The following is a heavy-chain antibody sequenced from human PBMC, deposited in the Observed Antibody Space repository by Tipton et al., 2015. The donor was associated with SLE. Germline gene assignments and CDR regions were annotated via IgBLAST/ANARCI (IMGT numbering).Heavy chain of an antibody. CDR1: GGSISSYY. V-gene: IGHV4-59*12. J-gene: IGHJ4*02. CDR3: TKDYYKWSRDY. Sequence: TLSLTCTVSGGSISSYYWSWIRQPPGKGLEWIGEINHSGSTNYNPSLKSRVTISVDTSKNQFSLNLKSVTATDTAVYYCTKDYYKWSRDYWGQGALVTVSS. D-gene: IGHD2-8*01. CDR2: INHSGST.